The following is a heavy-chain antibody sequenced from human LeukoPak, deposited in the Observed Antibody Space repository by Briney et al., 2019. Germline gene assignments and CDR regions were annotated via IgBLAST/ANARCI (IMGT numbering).Heavy chain of an antibody. CDR2: INTNTGNP. J-gene: IGHJ4*02. CDR1: GYTFTSYA. Sequence: ASVKVSCKASGYTFTSYAMNWVRQAPGQGLEWMGWINTNTGNPTYAQGFTGRFVFSLDTSVSTAYLQISSLKAEDTAVYYCARPYSSGWNDYFDYWGQGTLVTVSS. V-gene: IGHV7-4-1*02. D-gene: IGHD6-19*01. CDR3: ARPYSSGWNDYFDY.